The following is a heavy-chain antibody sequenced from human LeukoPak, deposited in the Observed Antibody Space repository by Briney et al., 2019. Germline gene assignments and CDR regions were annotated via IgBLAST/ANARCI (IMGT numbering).Heavy chain of an antibody. CDR2: ISAYNGNT. CDR3: ARDRSDMVRGVMCYYMDV. J-gene: IGHJ6*03. CDR1: GYTFTSYG. Sequence: ASVKVSCKASGYTFTSYGISWVRQAPGQGLEWMGWISAYNGNTNYAQKLQGRVTMTTDTSTSTAYMELRSLRSDDTAVYYCARDRSDMVRGVMCYYMDVWGKGTTVTVSS. D-gene: IGHD3-10*01. V-gene: IGHV1-18*01.